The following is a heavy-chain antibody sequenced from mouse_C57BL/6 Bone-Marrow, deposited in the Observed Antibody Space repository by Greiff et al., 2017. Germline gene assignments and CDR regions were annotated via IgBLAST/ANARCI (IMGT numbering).Heavy chain of an antibody. CDR1: GYSITSGYY. D-gene: IGHD1-1*02. CDR3: ASIWPYYFDY. Sequence: ESGPGLVKPSQSLSLTCSVTGYSITSGYYWNWIRQFPGNKLEWMGYISYDGSNNYNPSLKNRISITRDTSKNQFFLKLNSVTTEDTATYYCASIWPYYFDYWGQGTTLTVSS. CDR2: ISYDGSN. V-gene: IGHV3-6*01. J-gene: IGHJ2*01.